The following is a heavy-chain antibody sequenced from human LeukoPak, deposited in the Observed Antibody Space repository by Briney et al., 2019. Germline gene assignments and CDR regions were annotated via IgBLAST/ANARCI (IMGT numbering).Heavy chain of an antibody. CDR1: GYSFSSYW. Sequence: GESLKISCKGSGYSFSSYWISWVRQIPGKGLEWMGRIDPGDSFTKYRPSLEGRVTISADKSLSTVYLQWSSLKASDTAIYYCARDGGGVSSWVSHWGQGTLVTVSS. CDR2: IDPGDSFT. J-gene: IGHJ4*02. D-gene: IGHD2-8*02. CDR3: ARDGGGVSSWVSH. V-gene: IGHV5-10-1*01.